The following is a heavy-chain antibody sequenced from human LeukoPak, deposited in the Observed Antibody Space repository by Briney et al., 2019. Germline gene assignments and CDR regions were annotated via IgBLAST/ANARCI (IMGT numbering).Heavy chain of an antibody. CDR1: EFTFSSRA. CDR3: AKEGVTYYYDSSGYYYLDY. V-gene: IGHV3-23*01. CDR2: ISGSGGNT. D-gene: IGHD3-22*01. J-gene: IGHJ4*02. Sequence: PGGSLRLSCAAFEFTFSSRAMSWVRQAPGKGLEWVSAISGSGGNTYYADSVKGRFTISRDNSKNTLYLQMNSLRAEDTAVYYCAKEGVTYYYDSSGYYYLDYWGQGTLVAVSS.